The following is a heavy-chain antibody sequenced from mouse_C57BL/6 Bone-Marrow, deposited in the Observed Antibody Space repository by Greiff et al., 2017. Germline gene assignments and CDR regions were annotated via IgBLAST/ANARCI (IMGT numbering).Heavy chain of an antibody. CDR2: INPGSGGT. Sequence: QVQLQQSGAELVRPGTSVKVSCKASGYAFTNYLIEWVQQRPGQGLEWIGVINPGSGGTNYNEKFKGKATLTADKSSSTAYLQLSSLTSEDSAGYFCARLPYYYGSTYAMDYWGQGTSVTVSS. CDR3: ARLPYYYGSTYAMDY. D-gene: IGHD1-1*01. J-gene: IGHJ4*01. CDR1: GYAFTNYL. V-gene: IGHV1-54*01.